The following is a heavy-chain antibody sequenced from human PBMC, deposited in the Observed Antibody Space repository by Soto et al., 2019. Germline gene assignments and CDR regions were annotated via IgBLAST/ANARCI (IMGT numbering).Heavy chain of an antibody. Sequence: EVHLLESGGGLLQTGGSLRLACAASGVTFSSHTMNWVRQAPGKGLEWVSGISGSGTGTYYAASVKGRFTISRANSEEAVYLQMSTLAAEETAGYYCANEGRFGSSWPAGDSWGEGTLVSVSS. CDR1: GVTFSSHT. CDR2: ISGSGTGT. V-gene: IGHV3-23*01. J-gene: IGHJ5*01. D-gene: IGHD6-13*01. CDR3: ANEGRFGSSWPAGDS.